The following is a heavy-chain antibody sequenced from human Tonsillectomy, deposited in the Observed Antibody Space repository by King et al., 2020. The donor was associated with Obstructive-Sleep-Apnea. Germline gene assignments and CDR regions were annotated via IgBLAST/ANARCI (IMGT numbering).Heavy chain of an antibody. V-gene: IGHV3-66*01. Sequence: VQLVESGGGLVQPGGSLRLSCAASGFTVSSNYMSWVRQAPGKGLEWVSVIYSGGSTYYADSVKGRFTISRDNSKKRLYLQMNSLRAEDTAVYYCAREVWDSSGYYFGAFDIWGQGTMVTVSS. J-gene: IGHJ3*02. CDR1: GFTVSSNY. CDR3: AREVWDSSGYYFGAFDI. CDR2: IYSGGST. D-gene: IGHD3-22*01.